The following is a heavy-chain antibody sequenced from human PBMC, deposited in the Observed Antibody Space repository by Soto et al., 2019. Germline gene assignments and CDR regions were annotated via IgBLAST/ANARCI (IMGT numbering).Heavy chain of an antibody. CDR1: GFTFTSSA. V-gene: IGHV1-58*01. Sequence: ASVKVSCKASGFTFTSSAVQWVRQARGQRLEWIGWIVVGSGNTNYAQKFQERVTITRDMSTSTAYMELSSLRSEDTAVYYCARPKRWKGYCSGGSCYSAAFDIWGQGTMVTVSS. D-gene: IGHD2-15*01. J-gene: IGHJ3*02. CDR3: ARPKRWKGYCSGGSCYSAAFDI. CDR2: IVVGSGNT.